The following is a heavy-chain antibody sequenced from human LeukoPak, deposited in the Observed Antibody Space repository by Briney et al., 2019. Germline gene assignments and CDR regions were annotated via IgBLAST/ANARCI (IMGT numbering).Heavy chain of an antibody. D-gene: IGHD5-12*01. Sequence: ASVKVSCKASGYTFTSYYMHWVRQAPGQGLEWMGIINPSGGSTSYAQKFQGRVTMTEDTSTDTAYMELSSLRSEDTAVYYCATVGGDIVATLIAKAAGANNWFDPWGQGTLVTVSS. V-gene: IGHV1-46*01. CDR1: GYTFTSYY. CDR2: INPSGGST. CDR3: ATVGGDIVATLIAKAAGANNWFDP. J-gene: IGHJ5*02.